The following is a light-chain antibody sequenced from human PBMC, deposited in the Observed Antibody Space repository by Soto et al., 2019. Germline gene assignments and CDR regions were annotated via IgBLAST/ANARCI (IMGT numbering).Light chain of an antibody. Sequence: DIQMTQSPSSLSASIGDRVIITCWASQRISIYLNWYQQKPGKAPNLLIFAASSLQSGVPSRFSGSGSGTDFTLTISSLQPEDFATYYCQQSYNAPRYTFGQGTKLEIK. CDR3: QQSYNAPRYT. CDR2: AAS. J-gene: IGKJ2*01. V-gene: IGKV1-39*01. CDR1: QRISIY.